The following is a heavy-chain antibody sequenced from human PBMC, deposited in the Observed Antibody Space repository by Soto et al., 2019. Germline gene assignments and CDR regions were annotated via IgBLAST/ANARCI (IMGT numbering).Heavy chain of an antibody. CDR2: ISVSVGST. CDR3: AKRDVPHSTSNAYFYDH. V-gene: IGHV3-23*01. J-gene: IGHJ4*02. Sequence: GSLRLSCGVSGFPFAPSTMSWVRQAPGKGLEWVSTISVSVGSTYSADSVQGRFTVSSDISDNTLFLRMTSLTADDTAVYFCAKRDVPHSTSNAYFYDHWGRGVLVTVSS. CDR1: GFPFAPST. D-gene: IGHD2-21*02.